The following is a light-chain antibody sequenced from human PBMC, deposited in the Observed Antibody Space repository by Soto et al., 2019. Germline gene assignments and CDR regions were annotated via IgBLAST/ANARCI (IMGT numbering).Light chain of an antibody. V-gene: IGLV2-8*01. Sequence: QSALTQPPSASGSPGQSVTISCTGTSSDVGGYNYVSWYQQHPGKAPKLMIYEVSKRPSGVPDRFSGSKSGNTASLTVSGLQAGDEADYCCSSCAGSNTPYVFGTGTKVTVL. CDR3: SSCAGSNTPYV. CDR1: SSDVGGYNY. CDR2: EVS. J-gene: IGLJ1*01.